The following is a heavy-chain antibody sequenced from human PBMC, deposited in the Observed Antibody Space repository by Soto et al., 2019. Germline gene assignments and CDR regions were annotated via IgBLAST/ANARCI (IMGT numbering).Heavy chain of an antibody. D-gene: IGHD6-6*01. Sequence: LKISCKGSGYSFTIYWISWVRQMPGKGLEWMGRIDPSDSYTNYSPSFQGHVTISADKSISTAYLQWSSLKASDTAMYYCARRKKSSSSYYYYYGMDVWGKGTTVTVSS. V-gene: IGHV5-10-1*01. J-gene: IGHJ6*04. CDR2: IDPSDSYT. CDR3: ARRKKSSSSYYYYYGMDV. CDR1: GYSFTIYW.